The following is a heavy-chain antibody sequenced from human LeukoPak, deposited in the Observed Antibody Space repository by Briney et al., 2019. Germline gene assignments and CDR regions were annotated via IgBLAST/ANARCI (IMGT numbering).Heavy chain of an antibody. CDR3: AREKPVKGYYYYYGMDV. CDR1: GYTFTSYG. J-gene: IGHJ6*02. D-gene: IGHD3-16*02. Sequence: ASVKVSCKASGYTFTSYGISWVRQAPGQGLEWMGWISAYNGNTNYAQKLQGRVTMTTDTSTSTAYMELRSLRSDDTAVYYCAREKPVKGYYYYYGMDVWGQGTTVTVYS. V-gene: IGHV1-18*01. CDR2: ISAYNGNT.